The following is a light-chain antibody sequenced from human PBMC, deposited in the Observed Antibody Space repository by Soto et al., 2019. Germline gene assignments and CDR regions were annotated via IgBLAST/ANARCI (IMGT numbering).Light chain of an antibody. CDR1: QSVSNNY. V-gene: IGKV3-20*01. Sequence: EIVLTQSPGTLSLSPGERATLSCRASQSVSNNYLAWYQQKPGQAPRLLVYGASIRATGIPARFSGSGSGTDFTLTISRLEPEDFAVYYCQRYGGFGQGTKVDIK. CDR2: GAS. J-gene: IGKJ1*01. CDR3: QRYGG.